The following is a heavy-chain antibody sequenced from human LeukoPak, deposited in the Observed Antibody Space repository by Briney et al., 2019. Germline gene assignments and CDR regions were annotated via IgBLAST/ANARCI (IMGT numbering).Heavy chain of an antibody. CDR3: ARSVAVAGTYNWFEP. Sequence: SETLSLTCTVSGGSISSYYWSWIRQPAGKGLEWIGRIYTSGSTDYNPSLKSRVTMSVDTSKNQFSLKLSSVTAADTAVYYCARSVAVAGTYNWFEPCGQGTLVTVSS. J-gene: IGHJ5*02. CDR1: GGSISSYY. D-gene: IGHD6-19*01. CDR2: IYTSGST. V-gene: IGHV4-4*07.